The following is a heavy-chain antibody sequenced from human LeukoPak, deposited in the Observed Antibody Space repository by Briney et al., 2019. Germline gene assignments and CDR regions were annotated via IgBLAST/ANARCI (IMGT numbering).Heavy chain of an antibody. CDR2: IYPGNSDA. CDR3: ARHLGEEYYFDY. D-gene: IGHD3-16*01. Sequence: GESLKISCKGSRYRFTNYWIGWVRPMPGKGLEYMGVIYPGNSDARYSPSFQGQVTISADKSISAAYLQWSSLKASDTAMYYCARHLGEEYYFDYWGQGTLVTVSS. V-gene: IGHV5-51*01. CDR1: RYRFTNYW. J-gene: IGHJ4*02.